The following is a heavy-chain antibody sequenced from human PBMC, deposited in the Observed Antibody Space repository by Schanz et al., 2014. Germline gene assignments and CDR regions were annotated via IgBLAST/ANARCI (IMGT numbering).Heavy chain of an antibody. CDR2: IGSSSSRI. CDR1: GFTFSSNS. Sequence: EVQLVESGGGLVQPGGSLRLSCAASGFTFSSNSMNWVRQAPGKGLEWISYIGSSSSRIDHADSVKGRFTISRDNAKKSMYLQMNNLRAEDTAVYYCVRVSFADPRLYRGMDRDIDYWGQGTLVTVSS. V-gene: IGHV3-48*01. J-gene: IGHJ4*02. D-gene: IGHD5-18*01. CDR3: VRVSFADPRLYRGMDRDIDY.